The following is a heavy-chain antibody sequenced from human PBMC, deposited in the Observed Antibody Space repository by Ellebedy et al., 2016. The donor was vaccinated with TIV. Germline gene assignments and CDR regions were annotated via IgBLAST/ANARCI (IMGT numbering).Heavy chain of an antibody. CDR1: GYTFTGYY. CDR3: ARDRVGATRFDP. Sequence: ASVKVSXKASGYTFTGYYMHWVRQAPGQGLEWMGWISAYNGNTNYAQKLQGRVTMTTDTSTSTAYMELRSLRSDDTAVYYCARDRVGATRFDPWGQGTLVTVSS. V-gene: IGHV1-18*04. D-gene: IGHD1-26*01. J-gene: IGHJ5*02. CDR2: ISAYNGNT.